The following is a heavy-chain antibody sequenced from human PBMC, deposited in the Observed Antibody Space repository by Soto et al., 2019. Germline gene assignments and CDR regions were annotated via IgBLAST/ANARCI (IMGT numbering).Heavy chain of an antibody. J-gene: IGHJ6*02. Sequence: GGSLRLSCAASGFTFSSYGMHWVRQAPGKGLEWVAVISYDGSNKYYADSVKGRFTISRDNSKNTLYLQMNSLRAEDTAVYYCAKEDLPASEYYRMDVWGQGTTVTVSS. D-gene: IGHD2-2*01. CDR1: GFTFSSYG. CDR2: ISYDGSNK. V-gene: IGHV3-30*18. CDR3: AKEDLPASEYYRMDV.